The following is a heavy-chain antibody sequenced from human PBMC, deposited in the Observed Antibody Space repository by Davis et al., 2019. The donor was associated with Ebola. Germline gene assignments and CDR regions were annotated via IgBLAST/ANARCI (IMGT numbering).Heavy chain of an antibody. CDR2: INPSGGST. J-gene: IGHJ2*01. CDR3: ALWEDWYFDL. Sequence: ASVKVSCKASGGTFSSYAISWVRQAPGQGLEWMGIINPSGGSTSYAQKFQGRVTMTRDTSTSTVYMELSSLRSEDTAVYYCALWEDWYFDLWGRGTLVTVSS. CDR1: GGTFSSYA. V-gene: IGHV1-46*01. D-gene: IGHD1-26*01.